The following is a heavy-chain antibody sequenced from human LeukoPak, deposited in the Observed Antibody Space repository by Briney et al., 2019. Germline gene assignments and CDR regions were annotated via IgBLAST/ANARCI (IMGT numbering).Heavy chain of an antibody. J-gene: IGHJ3*02. CDR1: GGSISSFY. D-gene: IGHD1-26*01. CDR3: AREGGSDRAFDI. Sequence: SETLSLTCTVSGGSISSFYWSYIRQPAGKGLEWIGRIHISGSTNYNPSLKGRVTLSVDTSKNQFSLKLSSVTAADTAVYYCAREGGSDRAFDIWGQGTMVTVSS. V-gene: IGHV4-4*07. CDR2: IHISGST.